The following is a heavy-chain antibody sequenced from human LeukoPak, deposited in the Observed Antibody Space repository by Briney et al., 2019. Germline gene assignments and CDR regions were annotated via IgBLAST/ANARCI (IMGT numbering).Heavy chain of an antibody. CDR1: GYTFTGYY. CDR3: ARVGVAAAIDY. Sequence: ASVKVSCKTSGYTFTGYYIHWVRQAPGQGLEWMGWINPNSGDTNYAQKFQGRVSMTGDTSISTAYMELSRLRSDDTAVYYCARVGVAAAIDYWGQGTLVTVSS. D-gene: IGHD2-2*01. CDR2: INPNSGDT. J-gene: IGHJ4*02. V-gene: IGHV1-2*02.